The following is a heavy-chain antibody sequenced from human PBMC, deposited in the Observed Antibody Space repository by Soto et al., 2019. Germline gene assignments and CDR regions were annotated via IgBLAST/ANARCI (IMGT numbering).Heavy chain of an antibody. J-gene: IGHJ6*03. CDR3: ARLRPVTIFGVVTQYYYYYMDV. CDR1: GYTFTSYD. CDR2: MNPNSGNT. V-gene: IGHV1-8*01. Sequence: VASVKVSCKASGYTFTSYDINWVRQATGQGLEWMGWMNPNSGNTGYAQKFQGRVTMTRNTSISTAYMELSSLRSEDTAVYYCARLRPVTIFGVVTQYYYYYMDVWGKGTTVTVSS. D-gene: IGHD3-3*01.